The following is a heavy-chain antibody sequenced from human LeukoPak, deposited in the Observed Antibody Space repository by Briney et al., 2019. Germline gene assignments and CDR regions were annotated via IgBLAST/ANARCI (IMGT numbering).Heavy chain of an antibody. D-gene: IGHD6-25*01. J-gene: IGHJ4*02. CDR2: ISYDGSHK. CDR1: GFTFSSYS. V-gene: IGHV3-30*03. Sequence: GGSLRLSCAASGFTFSSYSMNWVRQAPGKGLEWVAVISYDGSHKYYADTVKGRFTISRDNSKNTLYLQMNSLRTEDTAVYYCARDAIVALDYWGQGTLVTVSS. CDR3: ARDAIVALDY.